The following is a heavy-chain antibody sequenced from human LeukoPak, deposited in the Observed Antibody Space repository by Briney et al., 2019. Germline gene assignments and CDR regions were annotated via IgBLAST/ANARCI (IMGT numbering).Heavy chain of an antibody. J-gene: IGHJ5*02. CDR2: IYYSGST. V-gene: IGHV4-39*01. CDR1: GGSISSSSYY. CDR3: ARSEYRCDLITSCYAGWFDP. D-gene: IGHD2-2*01. Sequence: PSETLSLTCTVSGGSISSSSYYWGWIRQPPGKGLEWIGSIYYSGSTYYNPSLKSRVTISVDTSKNQFSLKLSSVTAADTAVYYCARSEYRCDLITSCYAGWFDPWGQGTLVTVSS.